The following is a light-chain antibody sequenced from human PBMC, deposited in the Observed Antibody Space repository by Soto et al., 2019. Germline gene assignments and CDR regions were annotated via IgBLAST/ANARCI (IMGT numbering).Light chain of an antibody. Sequence: MTQSPSTLSASVGDRVTITCRASQSISSWLAWYQQKPGKAPKLLMYKASYLQNGVPSRFSGSGSGTEFTLTISSLQPEDFAAYHCQHYIRHSRTFGPGTRWIS. CDR1: QSISSW. J-gene: IGKJ1*01. CDR2: KAS. V-gene: IGKV1-5*03. CDR3: QHYIRHSRT.